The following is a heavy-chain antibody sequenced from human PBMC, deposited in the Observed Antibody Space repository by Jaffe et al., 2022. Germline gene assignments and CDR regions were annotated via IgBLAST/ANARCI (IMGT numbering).Heavy chain of an antibody. CDR3: ATVYANFRDDAFDI. J-gene: IGHJ3*02. Sequence: DVQLVESGGGLVQPGGSLRLSCTASGFTFSSYEMNWVRQAPGKGLEWVSYISGSGSTIHYADSVKGRFTISRDNAKNSLYLRMNFLRAEDTAVYYCATVYANFRDDAFDIWGQGIMVTVSS. D-gene: IGHD3-9*01. V-gene: IGHV3-48*03. CDR1: GFTFSSYE. CDR2: ISGSGSTI.